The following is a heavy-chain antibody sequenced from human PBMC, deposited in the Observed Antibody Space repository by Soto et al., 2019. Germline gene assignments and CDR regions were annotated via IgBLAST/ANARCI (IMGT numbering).Heavy chain of an antibody. Sequence: GSLRLSCAASGFTFSSYWMHWVRQAPGKGLVWVSRINSDGSSTSYADSVKGRFTISRDNAKNTLYLQMNSLRAEDTAVYYCARDPILTYYYDSSGYHPFDYWGQGT. D-gene: IGHD3-22*01. CDR1: GFTFSSYW. CDR3: ARDPILTYYYDSSGYHPFDY. J-gene: IGHJ4*02. V-gene: IGHV3-74*01. CDR2: INSDGSST.